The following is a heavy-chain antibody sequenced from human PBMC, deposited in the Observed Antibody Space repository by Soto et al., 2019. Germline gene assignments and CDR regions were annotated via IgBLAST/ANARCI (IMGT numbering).Heavy chain of an antibody. CDR1: GYTFTNYG. Sequence: ASVKVSCKASGYTFTNYGISWVRQAPGQGPEWMGWISGYNGNTKYAPKFQGRVTLTSDTSTSTSYIQLRSLRSADTAVYYCARDMGVNDNGDFVDDRGQRSSVTGSS. CDR2: ISGYNGNT. J-gene: IGHJ4*02. CDR3: ARDMGVNDNGDFVDD. V-gene: IGHV1-18*01. D-gene: IGHD4-17*01.